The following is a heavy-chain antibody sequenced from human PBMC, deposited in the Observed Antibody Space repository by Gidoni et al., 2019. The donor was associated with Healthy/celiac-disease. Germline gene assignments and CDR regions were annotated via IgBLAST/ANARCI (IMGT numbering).Heavy chain of an antibody. CDR3: ARDDYGDHGGWFDP. D-gene: IGHD4-17*01. Sequence: QVQLVQSGAEVTKPGSSVMVSCKASGYTFTSYYMHWVRQDPGQGLVWMGIINHSGGSTSYAEKVQGRFTMTRDTSTSTVYMELSSLRSEDTAVYYCARDDYGDHGGWFDPWGQGTLVTVSS. CDR1: GYTFTSYY. J-gene: IGHJ5*02. V-gene: IGHV1-46*03. CDR2: INHSGGST.